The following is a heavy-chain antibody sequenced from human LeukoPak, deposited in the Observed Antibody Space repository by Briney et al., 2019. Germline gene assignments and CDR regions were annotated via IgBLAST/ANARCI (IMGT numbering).Heavy chain of an antibody. CDR2: ISYDGSNK. V-gene: IGHV3-30*03. J-gene: IGHJ4*02. D-gene: IGHD3-16*02. CDR3: ARENEVWGSYRY. Sequence: GGSLRLSCAASGFTFSSYGMHWVRQAPGKGLEWVAVISYDGSNKYYADSVKGRFTISRDNSKNTLYLQMNSLRAEDTAVYYCARENEVWGSYRYWGQGTLVTVSS. CDR1: GFTFSSYG.